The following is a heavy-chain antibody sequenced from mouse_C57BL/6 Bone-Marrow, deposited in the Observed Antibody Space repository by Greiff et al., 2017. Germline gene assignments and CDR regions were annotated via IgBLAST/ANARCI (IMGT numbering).Heavy chain of an antibody. CDR3: ARGGYDYDSYAMDY. CDR2: IDPANGNT. CDR1: GFNIKDYY. Sequence: EVKLVESGAELVRPGASVKLSCTASGFNIKDYYMHWVKQRPEQGLEWIGRIDPANGNTKYAPKFQGKATITADTSSNTAYLQLSSLTSEDTAIYYCARGGYDYDSYAMDYWGQGTSVTVSS. V-gene: IGHV14-3*01. J-gene: IGHJ4*01. D-gene: IGHD2-4*01.